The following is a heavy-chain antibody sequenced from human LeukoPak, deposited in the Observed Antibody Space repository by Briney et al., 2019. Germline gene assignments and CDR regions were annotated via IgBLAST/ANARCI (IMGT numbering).Heavy chain of an antibody. D-gene: IGHD3-22*01. V-gene: IGHV1-2*02. CDR3: ARDLRYYDSSGYYYQYFQH. J-gene: IGHJ1*01. CDR1: GYTFTGYY. CDR2: INPNSGGT. Sequence: ASVKVSCKASGYTFTGYYMHWVRQAPGQGLEWMGWINPNSGGTNYAQRFQGRVTMTRDTSISTAYMELSRLRSDDTAVYYCARDLRYYDSSGYYYQYFQHWGQGTLVTVSS.